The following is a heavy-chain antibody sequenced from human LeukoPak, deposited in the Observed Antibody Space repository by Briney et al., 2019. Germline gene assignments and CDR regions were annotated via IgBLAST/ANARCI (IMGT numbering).Heavy chain of an antibody. D-gene: IGHD6-19*01. J-gene: IGHJ4*02. Sequence: GGSLRLSCAASGFTFSSYAMHWVRQAPGKGLEWVAVISYDGSNKYYADSVKGRFTIYRDNSNNTLYLQMNSLRAEDMAVYYCARVSSGWYYFDYWGQGTLVTVSS. CDR2: ISYDGSNK. V-gene: IGHV3-30*04. CDR3: ARVSSGWYYFDY. CDR1: GFTFSSYA.